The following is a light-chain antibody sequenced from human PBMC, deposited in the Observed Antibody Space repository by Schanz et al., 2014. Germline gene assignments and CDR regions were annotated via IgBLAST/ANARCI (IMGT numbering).Light chain of an antibody. CDR2: EAT. CDR1: SSDVGSYNH. CDR3: CSYVSSSAVL. Sequence: QSALTQPASVSGSPGQSITISRTGTSSDVGSYNHVSWYQQYPGKAPKLIIYEATKWPSGISNRFSGSKSGNTASLTISGLEAEDEADYYCCSYVSSSAVLFGGGTKLTVL. V-gene: IGLV2-23*01. J-gene: IGLJ2*01.